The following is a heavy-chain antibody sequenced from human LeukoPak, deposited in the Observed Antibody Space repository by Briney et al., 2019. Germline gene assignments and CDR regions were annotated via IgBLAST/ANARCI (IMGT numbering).Heavy chain of an antibody. V-gene: IGHV3-15*01. CDR2: IRSNTDGGTT. CDR1: GFTFSHAW. J-gene: IGHJ4*02. Sequence: GGSLRLSCAASGFTFSHAWMSWVRQAPGKGLEWVGRIRSNTDGGTTDYAAPVKGRFTISRHDSKNTLYLQMNSLKTEDTAVYYCARESSGTYYLKQWGQGTLVTVYS. D-gene: IGHD1-26*01. CDR3: ARESSGTYYLKQ.